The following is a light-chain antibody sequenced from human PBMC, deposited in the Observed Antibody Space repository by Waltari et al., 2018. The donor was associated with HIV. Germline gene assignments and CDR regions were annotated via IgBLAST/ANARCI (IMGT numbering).Light chain of an antibody. CDR2: GKK. V-gene: IGLV1-44*01. CDR3: ASWDDSLNGPV. CDR1: TSNIGRNT. J-gene: IGLJ2*01. Sequence: QSVLTQPPSTSGTPEERVTIPCSGTTSNIGRNTVSWFQQLQGTAPTVPIYGKKQRPSGVPDRFAGSKSGTSASLAISGLQFEDEADYYCASWDDSLNGPVFGGGTKLSVV.